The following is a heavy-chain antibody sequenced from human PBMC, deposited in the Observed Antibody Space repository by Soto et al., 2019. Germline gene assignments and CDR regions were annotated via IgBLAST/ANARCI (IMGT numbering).Heavy chain of an antibody. CDR1: GFTFSSYG. Sequence: QVQLVESGGGVVQPGRSLRLSCAASGFTFSSYGMHWVRQAPGKGLEWVAVIWYDGSNKYYADYVKGRFTISRDNSKNTRDLKLNCLSAEDTAVYYCAREDYYSDSSGYSYYFDYWGQGTLVTVSS. D-gene: IGHD3-22*01. V-gene: IGHV3-33*01. CDR3: AREDYYSDSSGYSYYFDY. CDR2: IWYDGSNK. J-gene: IGHJ4*02.